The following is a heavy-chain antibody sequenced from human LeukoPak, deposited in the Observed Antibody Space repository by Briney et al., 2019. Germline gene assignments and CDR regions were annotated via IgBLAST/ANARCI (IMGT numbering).Heavy chain of an antibody. J-gene: IGHJ4*02. CDR2: SDTNTGSP. Sequence: ASGKVSCKASGYAFTTYPINWVRQAPGQGLEWMGWSDTNTGSPTYAQGLTGRFVFSLDTSISTAFLQINSLKAEDTALYYCVRGIATPGYFNYWGQGTLVTVSS. V-gene: IGHV7-4-1*02. CDR1: GYAFTTYP. D-gene: IGHD3-22*01. CDR3: VRGIATPGYFNY.